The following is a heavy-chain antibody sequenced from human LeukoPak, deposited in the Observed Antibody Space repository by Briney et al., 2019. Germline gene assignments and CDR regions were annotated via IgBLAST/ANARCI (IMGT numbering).Heavy chain of an antibody. CDR1: GFTFSSYS. J-gene: IGHJ4*02. CDR3: ARAASVAGTYALNH. Sequence: PGGSLRLSCAASGFTFSSYSMNWVRQAPGKGLEWVSSISSSSSYIYYADSVKGRFTISRDNSKNTLYLQMNSLRAEDTAVYYCARAASVAGTYALNHWGQGTLVTVSS. D-gene: IGHD6-19*01. CDR2: ISSSSSYI. V-gene: IGHV3-21*01.